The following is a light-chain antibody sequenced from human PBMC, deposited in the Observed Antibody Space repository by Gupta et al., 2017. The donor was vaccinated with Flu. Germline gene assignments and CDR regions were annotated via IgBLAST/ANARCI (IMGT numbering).Light chain of an antibody. J-gene: IGLJ3*02. CDR1: CSDVGGYNF. V-gene: IGLV2-11*01. CDR2: NVN. CDR3: CSYAGTYTEWL. Sequence: QSALTQPRSVSGSPGQSVSISCLGTCSDVGGYNFVSWFKQYPGKATHLIIYNVNKRPSGVPDRFSGSRSGDTASLTISGLQAEDEADYYCCSYAGTYTEWLFGGGTKLTVL.